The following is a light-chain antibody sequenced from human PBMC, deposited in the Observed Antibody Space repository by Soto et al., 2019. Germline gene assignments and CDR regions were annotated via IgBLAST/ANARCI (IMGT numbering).Light chain of an antibody. J-gene: IGKJ4*01. CDR2: GAS. CDR1: QSVSSD. V-gene: IGKV3-15*01. Sequence: TQSLATVSVSTGERATLSCRASQSVSSDLAWFQQIPGQAPRLLIYGASTRATGIPARFSGSGSGTEFTLTISSLQSEDFAVYYCQQYINWPLTFGGGTKVDIK. CDR3: QQYINWPLT.